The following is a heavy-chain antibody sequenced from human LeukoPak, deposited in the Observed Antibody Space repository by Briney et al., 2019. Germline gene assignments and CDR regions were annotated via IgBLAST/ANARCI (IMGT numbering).Heavy chain of an antibody. Sequence: SGTLSLTCTVSGDSVSSGNYYLNWIRQPPGKGLDWITYMSPSGTTKYNPSLKSRVTTSVDTSRTQFSLRLSSVTAADTAVYYCARGQDDRSGTFDYWGQGILVTVSS. D-gene: IGHD3-22*01. CDR2: MSPSGTT. CDR1: GDSVSSGNYY. V-gene: IGHV4-61*01. CDR3: ARGQDDRSGTFDY. J-gene: IGHJ4*02.